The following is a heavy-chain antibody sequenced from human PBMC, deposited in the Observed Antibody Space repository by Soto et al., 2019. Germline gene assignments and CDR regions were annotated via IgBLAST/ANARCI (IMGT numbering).Heavy chain of an antibody. Sequence: SETLSLTCTVSGGSISSYYWSWIRQPPGKGLEWIGYIYYSGSTNYNPSLKSRVTISVDTSKYQFSLKLSSVTAADTAVYYCARGSVTTLGWFDPWGQGTLVTV. CDR2: IYYSGST. D-gene: IGHD4-17*01. CDR1: GGSISSYY. V-gene: IGHV4-59*01. CDR3: ARGSVTTLGWFDP. J-gene: IGHJ5*02.